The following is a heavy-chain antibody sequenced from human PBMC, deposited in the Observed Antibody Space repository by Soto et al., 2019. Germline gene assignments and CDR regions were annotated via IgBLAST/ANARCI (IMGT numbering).Heavy chain of an antibody. CDR2: ISGSGGST. CDR3: AKPREYSGYEPPYFDY. Sequence: GSLRLSCAASGFTFSSYAMSWVRQAPGKGLEWVSAISGSGGSTYYADSVKGRFTISRDNSKNTLYLQMNSLRAEDTAVYYCAKPREYSGYEPPYFDYWGQGTLVTVSS. J-gene: IGHJ4*02. D-gene: IGHD5-12*01. CDR1: GFTFSSYA. V-gene: IGHV3-23*01.